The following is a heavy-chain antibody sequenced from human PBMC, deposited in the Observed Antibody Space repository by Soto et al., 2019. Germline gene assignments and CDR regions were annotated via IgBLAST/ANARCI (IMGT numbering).Heavy chain of an antibody. Sequence: GASVKVSCKASGYTFINFDISWVRQATGQGLEWMGWMNPGSGKTGYANKFQGRVTMTRDASTGTAHLELSSLTSEDTAVYYCARTASAGTLKWFDPWGQGTLVTVSS. CDR2: MNPGSGKT. CDR3: ARTASAGTLKWFDP. CDR1: GYTFINFD. D-gene: IGHD6-13*01. J-gene: IGHJ5*02. V-gene: IGHV1-8*02.